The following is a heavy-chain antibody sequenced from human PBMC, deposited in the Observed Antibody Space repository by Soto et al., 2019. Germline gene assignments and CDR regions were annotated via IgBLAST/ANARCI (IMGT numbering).Heavy chain of an antibody. CDR3: ARDRVSGFDY. D-gene: IGHD1-26*01. CDR1: GGSISSYY. V-gene: IGHV4-59*01. J-gene: IGHJ4*02. CDR2: IYYSGST. Sequence: SETLSLTCTVSGGSISSYYWSWVRQPPGKGLEWIGYIYYSGSTNYNPSLKSRVTISVDTSKNQFSLKLSSVTAADTAVYYCARDRVSGFDYWGQGTLVTVSS.